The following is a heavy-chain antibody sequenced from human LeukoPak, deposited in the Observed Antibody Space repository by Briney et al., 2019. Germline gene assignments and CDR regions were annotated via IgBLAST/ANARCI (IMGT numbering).Heavy chain of an antibody. J-gene: IGHJ6*02. CDR1: GGTFSSYA. D-gene: IGHD6-13*01. CDR3: AKSRGVYSSSCSPYYYYYCMDV. Sequence: ASVKVSCKASGGTFSSYAISWVRQAPGQGLEWMGRIIPILGIANYAQKFQGRVTITADKSTSTAYMELSSLRSEDTAVYYCAKSRGVYSSSCSPYYYYYCMDVWGQGTTVTVSS. CDR2: IIPILGIA. V-gene: IGHV1-69*04.